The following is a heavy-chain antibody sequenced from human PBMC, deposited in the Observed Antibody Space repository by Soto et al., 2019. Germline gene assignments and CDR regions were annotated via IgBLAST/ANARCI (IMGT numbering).Heavy chain of an antibody. V-gene: IGHV1-58*02. Sequence: QMQLVQSGPEVKKPGTSVKVSCKASGFTFSSSAMQWVRQARGQRLEWIGWIVVGSGHTNYAQKFQERVTITRDMSTSTAYMELSSLRSEDTAVYYCAADSRYCSAGNCEDYWGQGTLVTVSS. CDR1: GFTFSSSA. CDR3: AADSRYCSAGNCEDY. CDR2: IVVGSGHT. D-gene: IGHD2-15*01. J-gene: IGHJ4*02.